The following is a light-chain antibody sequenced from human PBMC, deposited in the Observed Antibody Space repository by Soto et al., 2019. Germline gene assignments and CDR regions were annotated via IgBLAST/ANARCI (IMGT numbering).Light chain of an antibody. CDR2: EVT. CDR3: YSYRSGSAHV. CDR1: AIDVGGYNR. V-gene: IGLV2-14*01. J-gene: IGLJ1*01. Sequence: QSVLTQPASVSGSPGHPFPISCTGPAIDVGGYNRVSWYQQHPDKAPKLIIYEVTNRPSGISNRFSGSKSGDTASLTISGLQAEDEADYYCYSYRSGSAHVFGTGTKVTVL.